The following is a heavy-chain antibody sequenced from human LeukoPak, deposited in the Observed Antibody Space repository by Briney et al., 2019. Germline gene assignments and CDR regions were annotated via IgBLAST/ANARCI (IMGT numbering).Heavy chain of an antibody. CDR2: IYYSGST. D-gene: IGHD1-26*01. V-gene: IGHV4-59*01. CDR3: ARGVGWELLRMAFDI. CDR1: GGSISSYY. J-gene: IGHJ3*02. Sequence: SETLSLTCTVSGGSISSYYWSWIRQPPGKGLEWIGYIYYSGSTNYNPSLKSRVTISVDTSKNQISLKLSSVTAADTAVYYCARGVGWELLRMAFDIWGQGTMVTVSS.